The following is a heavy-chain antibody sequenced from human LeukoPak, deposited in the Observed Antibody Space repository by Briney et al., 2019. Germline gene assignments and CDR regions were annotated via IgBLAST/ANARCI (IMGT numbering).Heavy chain of an antibody. J-gene: IGHJ6*03. CDR1: GFTFSSYW. D-gene: IGHD4-17*01. CDR2: FSDNGDSA. Sequence: PGGSLRLSCAASGFTFSSYWMSWVRQAPGEGLEWVSGFSDNGDSAYYADSVKGRFAISRDNAKNTVYLQMNSLRDEDTAVYYCAKPYGYYYYYLDVWGKGTTVTVSS. CDR3: AKPYGYYYYYLDV. V-gene: IGHV3-23*01.